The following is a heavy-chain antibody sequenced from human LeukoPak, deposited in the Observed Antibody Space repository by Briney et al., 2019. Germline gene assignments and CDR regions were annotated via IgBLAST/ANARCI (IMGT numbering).Heavy chain of an antibody. D-gene: IGHD4-11*01. Sequence: SETLSLTCAVYGGSFSGYYWSWIRQPPGKGLEWIGEINHSGSTNYNPSLKSRVTISVDTSKNQFSLKLSSVTAADTAVYYCARGGGYSNYRRHFDYWGQGTLVTVPS. CDR2: INHSGST. V-gene: IGHV4-34*01. CDR1: GGSFSGYY. CDR3: ARGGGYSNYRRHFDY. J-gene: IGHJ4*02.